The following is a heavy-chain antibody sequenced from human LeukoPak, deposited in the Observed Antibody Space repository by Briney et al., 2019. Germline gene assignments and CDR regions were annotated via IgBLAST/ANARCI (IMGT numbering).Heavy chain of an antibody. Sequence: GGSLRLSCAASGFTASSNYMNWVRQAPGKGLEWVSVIYSGGTTYYADSVKGRFTISRDNSKNTLYLQMNSLRAEDTAVYYCARATIATTDSMDVWGQGTTVTVSS. V-gene: IGHV3-66*01. D-gene: IGHD2-21*01. J-gene: IGHJ6*02. CDR1: GFTASSNY. CDR2: IYSGGTT. CDR3: ARATIATTDSMDV.